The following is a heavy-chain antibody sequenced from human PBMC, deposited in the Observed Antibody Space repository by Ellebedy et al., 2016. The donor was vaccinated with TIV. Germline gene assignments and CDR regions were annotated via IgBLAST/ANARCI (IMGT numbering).Heavy chain of an antibody. CDR2: INPNGGGT. V-gene: IGHV1-2*02. CDR3: ARDFNYYDGNGQPGAIDY. D-gene: IGHD3-22*01. J-gene: IGHJ4*02. CDR1: GYTFTGYS. Sequence: ASVKVSCKAAGYTFTGYSMRWVRQAPGQGLEWMGWINPNGGGTSSAQKFQGRVTMTRDTSMSTVYMELGGLRSDDTAVYYCARDFNYYDGNGQPGAIDYWGQGTLVTVSS.